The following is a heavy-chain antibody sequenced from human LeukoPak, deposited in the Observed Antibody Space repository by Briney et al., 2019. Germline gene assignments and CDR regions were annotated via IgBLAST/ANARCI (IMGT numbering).Heavy chain of an antibody. CDR2: ISSSSSTI. Sequence: GGSLRLSCAASGFTFSSYSMNWVRQAPGKGLEWVSYISSSSSTIYYADSVKGRFTISRDNAKNSLYLQMNSLRDEDTAVYYCARDFVVVTANYYYYGMDVWGQGTTVTVSS. CDR1: GFTFSSYS. J-gene: IGHJ6*02. CDR3: ARDFVVVTANYYYYGMDV. D-gene: IGHD2-21*02. V-gene: IGHV3-48*02.